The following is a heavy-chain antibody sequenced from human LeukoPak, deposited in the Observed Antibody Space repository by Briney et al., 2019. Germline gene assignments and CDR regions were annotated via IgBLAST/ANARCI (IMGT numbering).Heavy chain of an antibody. CDR2: IDTDSDTI. D-gene: IGHD3-10*01. CDR1: GFSFSDHS. V-gene: IGHV3-48*01. CDR3: ARYGSGSDYRDPLDY. J-gene: IGHJ4*02. Sequence: PGGSLRLSCAASGFSFSDHSMNWVRQAPGKGLEWISYIDTDSDTIYYADSVKGRFTISRDNAKNSLFLQMNCLRAEDTAVYYCARYGSGSDYRDPLDYWGRGALVIVSS.